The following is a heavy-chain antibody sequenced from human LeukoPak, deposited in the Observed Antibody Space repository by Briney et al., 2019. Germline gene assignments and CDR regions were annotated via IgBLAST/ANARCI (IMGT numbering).Heavy chain of an antibody. Sequence: SETLSLTCAVYGGSFSGYYWSWIRQPPGKGLEWIGEINHSGSTNYNPSLKSRVTISVDTSKNQFSLKLSSVTAADTAVYYCARDSRRDSSGYSIDYWGQGTLVTVSS. CDR1: GGSFSGYY. V-gene: IGHV4-34*01. CDR2: INHSGST. CDR3: ARDSRRDSSGYSIDY. D-gene: IGHD3-22*01. J-gene: IGHJ4*02.